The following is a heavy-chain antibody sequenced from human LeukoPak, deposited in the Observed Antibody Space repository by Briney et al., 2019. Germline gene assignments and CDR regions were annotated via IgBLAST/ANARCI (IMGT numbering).Heavy chain of an antibody. CDR2: IRGGGET. CDR1: GFTFRSYA. CDR3: ARAATYS. J-gene: IGHJ5*02. D-gene: IGHD6-25*01. Sequence: PGGSLRLSCAASGFTFRSYAMSWVRQGPARGVEWVSSIRGGGETFYADSVKGRFTISRDNSKNTLYLQMNSLRHEDTAVYYCARAATYSWGQGTLVTVSS. V-gene: IGHV3-23*01.